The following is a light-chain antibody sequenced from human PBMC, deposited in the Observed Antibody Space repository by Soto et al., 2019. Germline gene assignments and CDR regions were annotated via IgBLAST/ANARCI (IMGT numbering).Light chain of an antibody. CDR2: GAS. Sequence: EIVLTQSPGTLSLSPGETATLSCRASQTINSDYLAWYQQKPGQAPRLLIYGASNRATDIPDRFSGSGSWTDSTLTISRLEPKDFSVYYYQQYASLPLTFGGGTKLEIK. CDR3: QQYASLPLT. J-gene: IGKJ4*01. V-gene: IGKV3-20*01. CDR1: QTINSDY.